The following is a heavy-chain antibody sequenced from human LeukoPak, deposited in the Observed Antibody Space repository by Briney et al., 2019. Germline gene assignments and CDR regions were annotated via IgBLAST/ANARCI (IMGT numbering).Heavy chain of an antibody. V-gene: IGHV1-2*02. CDR3: ARVKAKQWLVLRGFDY. CDR2: INPNSGGT. Sequence: ASVKVSCKASGYTFTGYYMHWVRQAPGQGLEWMGWINPNSGGTNYAQKFQGRVTMTRDTSISTDYMELSRLRSDDTAVYYCARVKAKQWLVLRGFDYWGKGTLVTVSS. CDR1: GYTFTGYY. J-gene: IGHJ4*02. D-gene: IGHD6-19*01.